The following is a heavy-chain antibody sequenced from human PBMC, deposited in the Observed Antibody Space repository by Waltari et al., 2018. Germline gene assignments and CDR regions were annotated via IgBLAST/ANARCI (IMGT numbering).Heavy chain of an antibody. Sequence: QVQPVESGGGVVQPGRSLRLSCAASDLTFSSYAMHWVRQAPGKGLEWVAVISYNERNRYYVDSVKGRFTISRDNSNKMLYLQMNSLRVEDTAVYYCARDYCDRTNCHGMDVWGQGTTVTVSS. J-gene: IGHJ6*02. V-gene: IGHV3-30*04. CDR3: ARDYCDRTNCHGMDV. CDR1: DLTFSSYA. CDR2: ISYNERNR. D-gene: IGHD3-22*01.